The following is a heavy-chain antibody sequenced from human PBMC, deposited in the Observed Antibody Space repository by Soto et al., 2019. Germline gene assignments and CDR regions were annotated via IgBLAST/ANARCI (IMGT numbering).Heavy chain of an antibody. V-gene: IGHV4-39*02. J-gene: IGHJ4*02. CDR1: SGSISGSTYY. CDR2: IYYTGSA. D-gene: IGHD6-13*01. CDR3: ARLRWDSNFWYQIDY. Sequence: PSETLSLTCSVSSGSISGSTYYWGWIRQPPGKGLEWIGSIYYTGSAYYNPSLKSRVTISVDTSNTHFSLKLTSVTAADTAVYYCARLRWDSNFWYQIDYWGQGTLVTVSS.